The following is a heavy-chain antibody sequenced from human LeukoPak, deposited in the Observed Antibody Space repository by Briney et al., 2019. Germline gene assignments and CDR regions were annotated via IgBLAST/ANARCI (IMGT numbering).Heavy chain of an antibody. D-gene: IGHD6-13*01. CDR1: GYTFTSYA. V-gene: IGHV7-4-1*02. J-gene: IGHJ4*02. CDR3: AILPSGYSSSSVAPN. CDR2: INTNTGNP. Sequence: ASVKISCKAPGYTFTSYAMNWVRQAPGQGLEWMGWINTNTGNPTYAQGFTGRFVFSLDTSVSTAYLQTSSLKAEDTAVYYCAILPSGYSSSSVAPNWGQGTLVTVSS.